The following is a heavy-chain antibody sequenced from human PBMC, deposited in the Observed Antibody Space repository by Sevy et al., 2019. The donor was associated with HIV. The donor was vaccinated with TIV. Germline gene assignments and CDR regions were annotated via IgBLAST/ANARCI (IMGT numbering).Heavy chain of an antibody. CDR3: ARIIIRGSLYYFDY. Sequence: SETLSLTCTVSGGSISSYYWSWIRQPPGKGLEWIGYIYYSGSNNYNPSLKSRVTMSVDTSKKQFSLQLNSVTAADTAGYSWARIIIRGSLYYFDYWGLGSLVTVSS. CDR1: GGSISSYY. J-gene: IGHJ4*02. CDR2: IYYSGSN. V-gene: IGHV4-59*01. D-gene: IGHD3-16*01.